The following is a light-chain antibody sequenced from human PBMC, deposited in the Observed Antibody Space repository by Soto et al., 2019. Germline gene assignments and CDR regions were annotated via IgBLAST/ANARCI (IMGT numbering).Light chain of an antibody. CDR2: GDT. CDR3: PSYDTRLRWV. Sequence: QSVLTQPHSVSGAPGQRVTISCTGSSSNFGANFDVQWYQQFPGTAPKLLIYGDTIRPSGVPDRFSGSKSGTSASLAITGLQAEYEADYYCPSYDTRLRWVFGGGTKVTVL. V-gene: IGLV1-40*01. J-gene: IGLJ2*01. CDR1: SSNFGANFD.